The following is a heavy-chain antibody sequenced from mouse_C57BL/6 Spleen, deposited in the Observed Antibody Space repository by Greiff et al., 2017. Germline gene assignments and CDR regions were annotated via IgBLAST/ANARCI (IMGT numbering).Heavy chain of an antibody. CDR1: GYTFTSYG. D-gene: IGHD1-1*01. J-gene: IGHJ4*01. Sequence: QVQLQQSGAELARPGASVKLSCKASGYTFTSYGISWVKQRTGQGLEWIGEIYPRSGNTYYPEKFKGKATLTADKSSSTAYMELRSLTSEDSAVYFCAREATVVPRDYWGQGTSVTVSS. CDR3: AREATVVPRDY. CDR2: IYPRSGNT. V-gene: IGHV1-81*01.